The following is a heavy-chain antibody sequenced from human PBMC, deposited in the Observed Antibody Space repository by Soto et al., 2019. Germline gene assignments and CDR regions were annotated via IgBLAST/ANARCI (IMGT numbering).Heavy chain of an antibody. Sequence: QVQLVQSGAEVKKPGSSVKVSCKASGDTFTPNSLNWVRQAPGQGLEWMGGIIPVVGTTKYAQKYQDRVTITGDKSTNTAYMELSSLRSDDTAVYYCARGLLYATTYFDYWGQGTQVTVSS. D-gene: IGHD2-8*01. J-gene: IGHJ4*02. CDR2: IIPVVGTT. V-gene: IGHV1-69*06. CDR3: ARGLLYATTYFDY. CDR1: GDTFTPNS.